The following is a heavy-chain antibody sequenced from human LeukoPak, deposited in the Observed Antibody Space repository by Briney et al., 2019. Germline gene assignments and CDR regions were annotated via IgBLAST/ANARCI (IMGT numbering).Heavy chain of an antibody. D-gene: IGHD3-22*01. CDR1: GFTFSTFP. CDR3: ATQSITLVVVISPFDY. CDR2: IQDDGATT. V-gene: IGHV3-30*02. J-gene: IGHJ4*02. Sequence: PGGSLRLPCAASGFTFSTFPMHWVRQAPGKGLEWVALIQDDGATTNYADSVRGRFTISRDNSKSTVYLQMNSLEPDDTAVYYCATQSITLVVVISPFDYWGQGTLVTVSS.